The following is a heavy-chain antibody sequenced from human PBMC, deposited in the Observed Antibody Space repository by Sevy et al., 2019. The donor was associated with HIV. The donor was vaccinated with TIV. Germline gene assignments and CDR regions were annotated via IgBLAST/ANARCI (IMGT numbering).Heavy chain of an antibody. V-gene: IGHV3-33*01. CDR2: IWNGGSNK. CDR1: GFTFSNYG. J-gene: IGHJ4*02. Sequence: GGSVRLSCAASGFTFSNYGMHWVRQAPGKGLEWVAVIWNGGSNKYYADSVKGRFTISRDNSKNTLYLQMNSLSVEDTAVYFCERGGDFNDRSAKRDFDYWGQGTLVTVSS. CDR3: ERGGDFNDRSAKRDFDY. D-gene: IGHD3-22*01.